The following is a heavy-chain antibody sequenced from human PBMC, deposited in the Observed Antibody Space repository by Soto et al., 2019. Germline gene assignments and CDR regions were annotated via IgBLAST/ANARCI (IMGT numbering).Heavy chain of an antibody. CDR3: AGVRIIMVRGVISTWPLEY. J-gene: IGHJ4*02. D-gene: IGHD3-10*01. Sequence: GGSLRLSCAASGFTFSSYGMHWVRQAPGKGLEWVAVISYDGSNKYYADSVKGRFTISRDNSKNTLYLQMNSLRAEDTAVYYCAGVRIIMVRGVISTWPLEYWGQGTLVTVSS. CDR2: ISYDGSNK. V-gene: IGHV3-30*03. CDR1: GFTFSSYG.